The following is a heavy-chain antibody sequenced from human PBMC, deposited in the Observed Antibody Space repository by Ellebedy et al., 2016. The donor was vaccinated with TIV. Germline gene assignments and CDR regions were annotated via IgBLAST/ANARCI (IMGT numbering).Heavy chain of an antibody. CDR2: INPTSSRA. Sequence: ASVKVSCXASGYIFTRYSMHWVRQAPGHGLEWMGMINPTSSRATYAQKFQDRITMTKDTSTSTEYMELRSLTSENTGVYYCALLEGFTYGSSDQDKYYYMDVWGKGTTATVSS. CDR3: ALLEGFTYGSSDQDKYYYMDV. CDR1: GYIFTRYS. V-gene: IGHV1-46*01. J-gene: IGHJ6*03. D-gene: IGHD1-1*01.